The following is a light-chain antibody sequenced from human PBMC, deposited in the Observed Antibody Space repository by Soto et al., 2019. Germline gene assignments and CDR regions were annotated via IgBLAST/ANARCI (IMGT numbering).Light chain of an antibody. CDR3: QQYGSSPRT. J-gene: IGKJ1*01. V-gene: IGKV3-20*01. Sequence: EIVLTQSPGTLSLSPGERATLSCRASQSLSSSQLAWYQQKPVQAPRLLIHDASSRATGISDRFTGSGSGTDFTLTITTLEPEDFAVYYCQQYGSSPRTFGLGTKVDI. CDR1: QSLSSSQ. CDR2: DAS.